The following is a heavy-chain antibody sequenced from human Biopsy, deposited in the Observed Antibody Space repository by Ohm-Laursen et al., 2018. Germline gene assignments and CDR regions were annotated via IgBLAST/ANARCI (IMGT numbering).Heavy chain of an antibody. V-gene: IGHV1-46*01. CDR2: INPTGGTT. CDR1: GYRFTKYY. J-gene: IGHJ6*02. D-gene: IGHD3-9*01. CDR3: ARDETGSSVFGPYYYGMDV. Sequence: GASVQVSCQPSGYRFTKYYINRVRQAPGQGLEWMGIINPTGGTTSYAEKFQGRVTLTRDTSTGTVYLGLNSLIYEDTALYYCARDETGSSVFGPYYYGMDVWGQGTTVTVSS.